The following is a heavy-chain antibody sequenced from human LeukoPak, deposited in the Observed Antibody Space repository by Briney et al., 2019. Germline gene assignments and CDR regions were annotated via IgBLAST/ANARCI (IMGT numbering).Heavy chain of an antibody. CDR1: GGSISSGGYS. V-gene: IGHV4-30-4*07. CDR2: IYYSGST. Sequence: SETLSLTCAVSGGSISSGGYSRSWIRQPPGKGLEWIGYIYYSGSTYYNPSLKSRVTISVDTSKNQFSLKLSSVTAADTAVYYCARAYSACSGGSCYDNWFDPWGQGTLVTVSS. J-gene: IGHJ5*02. CDR3: ARAYSACSGGSCYDNWFDP. D-gene: IGHD2-15*01.